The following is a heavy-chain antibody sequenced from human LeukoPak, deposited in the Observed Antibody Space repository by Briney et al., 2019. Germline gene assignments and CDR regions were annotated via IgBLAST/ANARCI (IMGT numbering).Heavy chain of an antibody. Sequence: SETLSLTCIVSGGPISGYYWSWIRQPPGKGLEWIGHVSNSGITNYNPSLKSRVAISVDTSKDQFSLKLSSVTAADTAVYYCARCYYDGWFAPWGQGTLVTVSS. CDR2: VSNSGIT. CDR1: GGPISGYY. V-gene: IGHV4-59*01. CDR3: ARCYYDGWFAP. D-gene: IGHD3-22*01. J-gene: IGHJ5*02.